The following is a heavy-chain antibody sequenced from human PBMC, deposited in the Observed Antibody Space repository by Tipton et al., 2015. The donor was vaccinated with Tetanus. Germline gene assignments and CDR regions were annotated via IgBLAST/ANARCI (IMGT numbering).Heavy chain of an antibody. Sequence: QLVQSGAEVKKPGESLKISCKPSGYNFTIYWIGWVRLMPGKGLEWMGVINPTDYQTSYNPSFEGHVTISADRSINTAYLQWNSLQPSDTAMYFCARRRSAILSGSYHWYFDIWGRGTLVTVSS. J-gene: IGHJ2*01. D-gene: IGHD3-9*01. CDR2: INPTDYQT. CDR3: ARRRSAILSGSYHWYFDI. V-gene: IGHV5-51*01. CDR1: GYNFTIYW.